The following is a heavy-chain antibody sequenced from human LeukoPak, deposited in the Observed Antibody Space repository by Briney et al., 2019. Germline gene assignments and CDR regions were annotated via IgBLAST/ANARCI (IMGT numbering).Heavy chain of an antibody. Sequence: PGGSLRLSCAASGFTFSSYWMSWVRQAPGKGLEWVANIKQDGSEKYYVDSVKGRFTISRDNAKNSLYLQMNSLRAEDTAVYYCARGFSSGWYRYFDYWGLGTLVTVSS. D-gene: IGHD6-19*01. CDR1: GFTFSSYW. CDR2: IKQDGSEK. J-gene: IGHJ4*02. CDR3: ARGFSSGWYRYFDY. V-gene: IGHV3-7*01.